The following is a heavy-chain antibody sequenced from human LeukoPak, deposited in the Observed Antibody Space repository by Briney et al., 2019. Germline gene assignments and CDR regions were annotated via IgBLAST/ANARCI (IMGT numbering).Heavy chain of an antibody. Sequence: SEILSLTCTVSGGSISSGDYYWSWIRQPPGKGLEWIGYIYYSGSTYYNPSLKSRVTISVDTSKNQFSLKLSSVTAADTAVYYCASYSGYGGIYDYWGQGTLVTVSS. CDR2: IYYSGST. D-gene: IGHD5-12*01. CDR3: ASYSGYGGIYDY. CDR1: GGSISSGDYY. V-gene: IGHV4-30-4*01. J-gene: IGHJ4*02.